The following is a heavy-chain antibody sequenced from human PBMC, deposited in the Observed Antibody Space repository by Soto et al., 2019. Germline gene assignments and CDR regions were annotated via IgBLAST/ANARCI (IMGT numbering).Heavy chain of an antibody. Sequence: YVSRSLTCSAGVGSFSVYYCNWIRQPPGKRLEWIGEINHSGSTNYNPSLKSRVTISVDTSKNPVSLKLSSVTDADTAVYYCARGEECSSTSCRTPSGMDVWGQGTPVTVSS. D-gene: IGHD2-2*01. CDR3: ARGEECSSTSCRTPSGMDV. CDR1: VGSFSVYY. CDR2: INHSGST. V-gene: IGHV4-34*01. J-gene: IGHJ6*02.